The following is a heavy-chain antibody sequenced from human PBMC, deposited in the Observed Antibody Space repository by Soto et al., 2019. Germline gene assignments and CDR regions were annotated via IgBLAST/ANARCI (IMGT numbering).Heavy chain of an antibody. Sequence: GESLKISCKGSGYNFITDWISWVRQMPGKGLEWMGRIDPTDSYTKYSPSFEGHVTISADKSISTAYLQWSSLKASDSAVYYCARLDYYDSSGPHGAFEIWGQGTMVTVSS. J-gene: IGHJ3*02. CDR1: GYNFITDW. V-gene: IGHV5-10-1*01. D-gene: IGHD3-22*01. CDR2: IDPTDSYT. CDR3: ARLDYYDSSGPHGAFEI.